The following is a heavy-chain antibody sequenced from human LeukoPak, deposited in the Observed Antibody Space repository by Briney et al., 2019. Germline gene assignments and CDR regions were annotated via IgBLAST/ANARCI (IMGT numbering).Heavy chain of an antibody. V-gene: IGHV4-59*01. CDR2: IYYSGST. CDR3: ARGSDYYGSGSYYNSFDY. D-gene: IGHD3-10*01. J-gene: IGHJ4*02. CDR1: GGSFSGYY. Sequence: PSETLSLTCAVYGGSFSGYYWSWIRQPPGKGLEWIGYIYYSGSTNYNPSLKSRVTISVDTSKNQFSLKLSSVTAADTAVYYCARGSDYYGSGSYYNSFDYWGQGTLVTVSS.